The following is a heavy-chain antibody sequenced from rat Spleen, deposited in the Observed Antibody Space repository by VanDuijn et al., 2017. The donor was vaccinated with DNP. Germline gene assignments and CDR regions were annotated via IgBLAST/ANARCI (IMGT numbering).Heavy chain of an antibody. CDR3: ARGVTSIYWYFDF. V-gene: IGHV5-25*01. J-gene: IGHJ1*01. Sequence: EVQLVESGGGIVQPGRSLKLSCAASGFTFSNYYMAWVRQAPRKGLEWVAAISPRGSRTYYPDSMKGRFTISRDDAKSSLYLQMNSLKSEDTATYYCARGVTSIYWYFDFWGPGTMFTVSS. D-gene: IGHD3-1*01. CDR1: GFTFSNYY. CDR2: ISPRGSRT.